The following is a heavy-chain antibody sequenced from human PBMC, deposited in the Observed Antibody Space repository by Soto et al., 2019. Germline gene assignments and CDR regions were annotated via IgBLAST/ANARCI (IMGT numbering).Heavy chain of an antibody. CDR1: GYTFTSYD. CDR2: MNPNTGNP. Sequence: ASVKVSCKASGYTFTSYDIYWVRQATGQGLEWMGWMNPNTGNPGYAQKFQGRVTVTSDTSINTVHMELSSLRSEDTAVYYCARRAETNGWNGFGADKYYFDFWGQGTLVTVSS. V-gene: IGHV1-8*01. CDR3: ARRAETNGWNGFGADKYYFDF. J-gene: IGHJ4*02. D-gene: IGHD1-1*01.